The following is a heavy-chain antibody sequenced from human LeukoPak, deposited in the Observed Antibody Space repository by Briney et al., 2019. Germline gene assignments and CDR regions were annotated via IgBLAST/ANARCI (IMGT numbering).Heavy chain of an antibody. Sequence: GGSLRPSCAASGNYWMHWVRQVPGKGLVWVSHINSDGSWTSYADSVKGRFTISKDNAKNTVYLQMNSLRAEDTAVYYCVSFYETYWGRGTLVTVSS. CDR3: VSFYETY. V-gene: IGHV3-74*01. J-gene: IGHJ4*02. CDR1: GNYW. D-gene: IGHD2/OR15-2a*01. CDR2: INSDGSWT.